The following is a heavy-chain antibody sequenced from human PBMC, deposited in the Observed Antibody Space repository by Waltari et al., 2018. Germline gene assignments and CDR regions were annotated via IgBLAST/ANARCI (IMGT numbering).Heavy chain of an antibody. V-gene: IGHV1-69*13. CDR1: GGTFSSYA. Sequence: QVQLVQSGAEVKKPGSSVKVSCKASGGTFSSYAISWVRQAPGQGLEWMGRIIPIFGTANYAQKFQGRVTITADKSTSTAYMELSSLRSEDTAVYYCAKDIKGGKMEYSYGYGGMDVWGKGTTVTISS. CDR3: AKDIKGGKMEYSYGYGGMDV. D-gene: IGHD5-18*01. J-gene: IGHJ6*03. CDR2: IIPIFGTA.